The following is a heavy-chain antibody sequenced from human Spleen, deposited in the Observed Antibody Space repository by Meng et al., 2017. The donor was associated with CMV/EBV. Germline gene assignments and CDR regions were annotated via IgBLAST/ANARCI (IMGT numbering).Heavy chain of an antibody. V-gene: IGHV4-61*01. CDR3: ARGIVGATMGWFDP. CDR1: GGSVSSGSYY. D-gene: IGHD1-26*01. J-gene: IGHJ5*02. CDR2: IYYSGST. Sequence: SETLSLTCTVSGGSVSSGSYYWSWIRQPPGKGLEWIGYIYYSGSTNYNPSLKSRVTISVDTSKNQLSLKLSSVTAADTAVYYCARGIVGATMGWFDPWGQGTLVTVSS.